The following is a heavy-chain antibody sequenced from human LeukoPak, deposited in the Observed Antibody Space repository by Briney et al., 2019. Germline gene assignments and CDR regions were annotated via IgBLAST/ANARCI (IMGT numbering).Heavy chain of an antibody. CDR1: GYTFTSYD. CDR3: ARGQEQLVLYYYYYMDV. Sequence: ASEKVSCKASGYTFTSYDINWVRQATGQGLEWMGWMNPNSGNTGYAQKFQGRVTMTRNTSISTAYMELSSLRSEDTAVYYCARGQEQLVLYYYYYMDVWGKGTTVTASS. D-gene: IGHD6-6*01. CDR2: MNPNSGNT. V-gene: IGHV1-8*01. J-gene: IGHJ6*03.